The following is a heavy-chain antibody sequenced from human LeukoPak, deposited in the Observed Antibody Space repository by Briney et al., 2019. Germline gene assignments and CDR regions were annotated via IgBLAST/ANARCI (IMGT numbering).Heavy chain of an antibody. D-gene: IGHD1-7*01. CDR2: IYSGGST. V-gene: IGHV3-53*01. J-gene: IGHJ4*02. CDR3: ARVNWNFKTLDN. CDR1: GFTVSSNY. Sequence: GGSLRLSCAASGFTVSSNYMSWVRQAPGKGLEWVSVIYSGGSTYYADSVKGRFTISRDNSKNTLYLQMNSLRAEDTAVYYCARVNWNFKTLDNWGQGTLVTVSS.